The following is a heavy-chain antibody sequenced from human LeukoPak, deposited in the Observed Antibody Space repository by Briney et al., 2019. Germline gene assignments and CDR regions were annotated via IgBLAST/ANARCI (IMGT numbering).Heavy chain of an antibody. CDR2: FDPEDGET. J-gene: IGHJ4*02. V-gene: IGHV1-24*01. CDR3: ATRWDSGSNPAPLDY. D-gene: IGHD1-26*01. CDR1: GYTLTELS. Sequence: GASVKVSCKVSGYTLTELSMHWVRQAPGKGLEWMGGFDPEDGETIYAQKFQGRVTMTEDTSTDTAYMELSSLRSEDTAVYYCATRWDSGSNPAPLDYWGQGTLVTVSS.